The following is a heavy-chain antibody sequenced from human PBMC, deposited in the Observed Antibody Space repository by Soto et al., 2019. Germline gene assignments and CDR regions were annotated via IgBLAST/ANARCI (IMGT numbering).Heavy chain of an antibody. D-gene: IGHD5-12*01. J-gene: IGHJ6*02. V-gene: IGHV3-33*01. CDR3: SRDRLVDIVATNYYYYYYGMDV. Sequence: GGSLRLSCAASGFTFSSYGMHWVRQAPGKGLEWVAVIWYDGSNKYYADSVKGRFTISRDNSKNTLYLQMNSLRAEDTAVYYCSRDRLVDIVATNYYYYYYGMDVWGQGTTVTVSS. CDR1: GFTFSSYG. CDR2: IWYDGSNK.